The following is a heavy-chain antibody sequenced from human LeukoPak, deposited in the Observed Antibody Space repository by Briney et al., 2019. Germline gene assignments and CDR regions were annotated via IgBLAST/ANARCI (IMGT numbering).Heavy chain of an antibody. Sequence: GGSLRLSCAASGFTFSSYSMNWVRQAPGKGLEWVSYISSSSSTIYYADSVKGRFTISRDNAKNSLYLQMNSLRAEDTAVYYCARDLRSSSSWTGNYWGQGTLVTVSS. V-gene: IGHV3-48*01. D-gene: IGHD6-13*01. J-gene: IGHJ4*02. CDR3: ARDLRSSSSWTGNY. CDR1: GFTFSSYS. CDR2: ISSSSSTI.